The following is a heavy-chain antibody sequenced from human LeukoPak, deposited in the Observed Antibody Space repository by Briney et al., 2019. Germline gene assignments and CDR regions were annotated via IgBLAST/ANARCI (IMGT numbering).Heavy chain of an antibody. CDR2: ISPTGSTT. D-gene: IGHD6-6*01. J-gene: IGHJ4*02. CDR1: GFSFSGHW. V-gene: IGHV3-74*01. Sequence: GGSLRLSCTASGFSFSGHWMHWARQLPGKGLVWVSCISPTGSTTSYADSVKGRFTVSRDNAKNTLYLQVNNLRAEDTAVYYCARGPNSNWSGLDFWGQGTLLTVSS. CDR3: ARGPNSNWSGLDF.